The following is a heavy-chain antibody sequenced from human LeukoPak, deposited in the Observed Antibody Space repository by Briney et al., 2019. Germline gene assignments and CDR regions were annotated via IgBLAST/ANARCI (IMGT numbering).Heavy chain of an antibody. CDR1: GGTFSSYA. CDR2: IIPIFGTA. D-gene: IGHD6-13*01. CDR3: ARIGAAAGPEYFQH. V-gene: IGHV1-69*01. Sequence: SVKVSCKASGGTFSSYAISWVRQAPGQGLEWMGGIIPIFGTANYAQKFQGRVTITADESTSTAYMELSSLRSEDTAVYYCARIGAAAGPEYFQHWGQGTLVTVSS. J-gene: IGHJ1*01.